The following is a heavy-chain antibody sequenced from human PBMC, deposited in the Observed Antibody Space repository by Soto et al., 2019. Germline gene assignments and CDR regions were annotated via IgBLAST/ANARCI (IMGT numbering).Heavy chain of an antibody. V-gene: IGHV3-30-3*01. CDR1: GFTFSSYA. CDR2: ISYDGSNK. D-gene: IGHD3-22*01. J-gene: IGHJ4*02. CDR3: ARDAYYDSSGQPLTDY. Sequence: GGSLRLSCAASGFTFSSYAMHWVRQAPGKGLEWVAVISYDGSNKYYADSVKGRFTISRDNSKNTLYLQMNSLRAEDTAVYYCARDAYYDSSGQPLTDYWGQGTLVTVS.